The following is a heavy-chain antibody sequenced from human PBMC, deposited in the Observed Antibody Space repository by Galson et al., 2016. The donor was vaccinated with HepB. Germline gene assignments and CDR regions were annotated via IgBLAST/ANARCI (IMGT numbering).Heavy chain of an antibody. V-gene: IGHV3-23*01. Sequence: SLRLSCAASGFTFNTYSMTWVRQAPGKGLELVSAIGASGYGAYYADSVKGRLTISRDNSYNTLYLQMNNLRADDTALYYCARLGLVGPPGWGSAFDIWGQGSMVTVSS. CDR3: ARLGLVGPPGWGSAFDI. CDR2: IGASGYGA. J-gene: IGHJ3*02. D-gene: IGHD1-26*01. CDR1: GFTFNTYS.